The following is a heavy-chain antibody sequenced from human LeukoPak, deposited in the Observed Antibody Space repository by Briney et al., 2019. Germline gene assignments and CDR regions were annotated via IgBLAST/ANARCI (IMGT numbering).Heavy chain of an antibody. CDR1: GFTFDDYA. V-gene: IGHV3-43*02. CDR2: ISGDGGST. D-gene: IGHD2-21*02. CDR3: AKDIWPHIVVVTATPDY. Sequence: GGALRLSCAASGFTFDDYAMHWVRQAPGKGLEWVSLISGDGGSTYYADSVKGRFTISRDNSKNSLYLQMNSLRTEDTALYYCAKDIWPHIVVVTATPDYWGQGTLVTVSS. J-gene: IGHJ4*02.